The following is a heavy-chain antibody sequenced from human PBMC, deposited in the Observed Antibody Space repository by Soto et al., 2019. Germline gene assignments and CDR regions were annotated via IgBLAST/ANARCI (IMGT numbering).Heavy chain of an antibody. CDR2: FYYTGGT. J-gene: IGHJ4*02. D-gene: IGHD3-3*01. V-gene: IGHV4-39*01. Sequence: KPSETLSLTCTVSGASISSSRSYWGWVRQPPGKGLEWIVSFYYTGGTYSTYYNPSLKSRVTISVDTSKSQFSLNLRSVTAADTAVYYCASPRQGNYDFLSGYYALDYWGQGTLVTVS. CDR1: GASISSSRSY. CDR3: ASPRQGNYDFLSGYYALDY.